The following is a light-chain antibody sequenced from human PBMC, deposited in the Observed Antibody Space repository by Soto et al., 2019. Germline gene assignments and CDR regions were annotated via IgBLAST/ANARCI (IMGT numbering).Light chain of an antibody. V-gene: IGLV2-14*02. J-gene: IGLJ2*01. CDR1: SSDVGSYNL. CDR3: SSYAGSNNLV. Sequence: QSALTQPASVSGSPGQSITISCTGTSSDVGSYNLVSWYQQHPGKAPKLMIYDGSKRPSGVPDRFSGSKSGNTASLTVSGLQAEDEADYYCSSYAGSNNLVFGGGTKLTVL. CDR2: DGS.